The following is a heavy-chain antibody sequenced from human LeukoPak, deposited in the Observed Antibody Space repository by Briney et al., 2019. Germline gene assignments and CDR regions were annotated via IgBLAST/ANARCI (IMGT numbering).Heavy chain of an antibody. CDR3: ARVPFSDSSGYFFDY. V-gene: IGHV3-11*01. D-gene: IGHD3-22*01. Sequence: GGSLRLSCAASGFTFSDYYMTWIRQAPGKGLKWVSYISGSRNTIYYGDSVKGRFTISRDNAKNSLYLQMNSPRAEDTAVYYCARVPFSDSSGYFFDYWGQGTLVTVSS. CDR2: ISGSRNTI. CDR1: GFTFSDYY. J-gene: IGHJ4*02.